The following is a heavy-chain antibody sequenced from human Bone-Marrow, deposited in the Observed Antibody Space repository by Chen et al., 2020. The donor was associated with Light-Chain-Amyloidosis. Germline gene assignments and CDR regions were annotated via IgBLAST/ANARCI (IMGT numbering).Heavy chain of an antibody. Sequence: QAQLQQWGAGLLKPSETLSLTCAGYGGSFSGYYWCWIRQPPGRGLAWIGEINHSGSTNYNPSLKSRVTISVDTSKNQFSLKLSSVTAADTAVYYCARAPSLGYYDSSGYKGYYFDYWGQGTLVTVSS. CDR2: INHSGST. J-gene: IGHJ4*02. CDR1: GGSFSGYY. V-gene: IGHV4-34*01. D-gene: IGHD3-22*01. CDR3: ARAPSLGYYDSSGYKGYYFDY.